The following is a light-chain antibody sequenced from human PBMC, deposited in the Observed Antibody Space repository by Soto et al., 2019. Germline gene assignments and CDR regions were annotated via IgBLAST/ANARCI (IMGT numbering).Light chain of an antibody. CDR2: DVY. Sequence: QSALTQPASVSGSPGQSITISCTGTSSDIGAFDLVSWYQQHPGKAPKVILYDVYTLSSGVSSRFSGSKSGNTASLAISGLQADDEADYYCSSYTITSTRLFGTGTKVTVL. V-gene: IGLV2-14*03. CDR3: SSYTITSTRL. CDR1: SSDIGAFDL. J-gene: IGLJ1*01.